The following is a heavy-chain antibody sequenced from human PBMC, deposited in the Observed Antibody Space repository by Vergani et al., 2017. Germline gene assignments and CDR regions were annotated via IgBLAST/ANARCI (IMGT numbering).Heavy chain of an antibody. CDR1: GGSISSYY. D-gene: IGHD6-25*01. Sequence: QLQLQESGPGLVKPSETLSLTCTVSGGSISSYYWSWIRQPPGKGLEWIGYIYYSGSTNYDPSLKSRVTISVDTSKNQFSLKLSSVTAAGTAVYYCARDRKAGAFDIWGQGTMVTVSS. CDR3: ARDRKAGAFDI. J-gene: IGHJ3*02. V-gene: IGHV4-59*01. CDR2: IYYSGST.